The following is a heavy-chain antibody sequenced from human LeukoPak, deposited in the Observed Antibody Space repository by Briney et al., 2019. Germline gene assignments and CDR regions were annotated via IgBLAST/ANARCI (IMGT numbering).Heavy chain of an antibody. D-gene: IGHD1-26*01. Sequence: PGGSLRLSCAASGFTFSSYGMHWVRQAPGKGLEWVAVIWYDGSNKYYADSVKGRFTISIDNSKNTVYLQMNSLRAGDTAVYYCAREWSYPDAFDIWGQGTMVTVSS. J-gene: IGHJ3*02. V-gene: IGHV3-33*01. CDR3: AREWSYPDAFDI. CDR1: GFTFSSYG. CDR2: IWYDGSNK.